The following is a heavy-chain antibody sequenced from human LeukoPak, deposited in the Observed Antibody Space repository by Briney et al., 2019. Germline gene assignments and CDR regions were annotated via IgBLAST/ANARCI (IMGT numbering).Heavy chain of an antibody. CDR1: GGSISSSNW. D-gene: IGHD3-10*01. CDR3: ARGRYYGSGNWFDP. V-gene: IGHV4-4*02. Sequence: PSGTLSLTCAVSGGSISSSNWWSWVRQPPGKGLEWIGEIYHSGSTNYNPSLKSRVTLSVDKSKNQFSLKLSSVTAADTAVYYCARGRYYGSGNWFDPWGQGTLVTVSS. CDR2: IYHSGST. J-gene: IGHJ5*02.